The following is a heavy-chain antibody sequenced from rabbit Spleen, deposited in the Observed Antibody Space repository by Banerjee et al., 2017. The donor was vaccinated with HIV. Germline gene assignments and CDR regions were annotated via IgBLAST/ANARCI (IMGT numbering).Heavy chain of an antibody. J-gene: IGHJ6*01. Sequence: QSLEESGGDLVKPGASLTLTCTASGFSFSSSYYMCWVRQAPGKGLECIACIYGGSTDITYYASWAKGRFSISKSTSLNTVTLQMTSLTAADTATYFCARDSGSSFSSYGMDLWGPGTLVTVS. CDR1: GFSFSSSYY. CDR2: IYGGSTDIT. V-gene: IGHV1S40*01. D-gene: IGHD8-1*01. CDR3: ARDSGSSFSSYGMDL.